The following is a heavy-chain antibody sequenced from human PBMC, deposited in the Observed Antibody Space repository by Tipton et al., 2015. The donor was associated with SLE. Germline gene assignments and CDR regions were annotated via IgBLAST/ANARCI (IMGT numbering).Heavy chain of an antibody. CDR2: INHSGST. D-gene: IGHD6-19*01. V-gene: IGHV4-34*01. CDR1: GGSFSGYY. Sequence: TLSLTCAVYGGSFSGYYWSWIRQPPGKGLEWIGEINHSGSTNYNPSLKSRVTISVDTSKNQFSLKLSSVTAADTAVYYCARRQVAGIDYWGQGTLVTVSS. J-gene: IGHJ4*02. CDR3: ARRQVAGIDY.